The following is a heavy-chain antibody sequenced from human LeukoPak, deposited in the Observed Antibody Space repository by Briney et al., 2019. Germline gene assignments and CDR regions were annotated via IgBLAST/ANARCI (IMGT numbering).Heavy chain of an antibody. V-gene: IGHV3-33*01. CDR2: IWYDGSNK. CDR1: GFTFSSYG. Sequence: PGRSLRLSCAASGFTFSSYGMHWVRQAPGKGLEWVAVIWYDGSNKYYADSVKGRFTISRDNSKNTLYLQMNSLRAEDTAVYYCARDHRNPITITYYYYYGMDVWGQGTTVTVSS. D-gene: IGHD1-14*01. J-gene: IGHJ6*02. CDR3: ARDHRNPITITYYYYYGMDV.